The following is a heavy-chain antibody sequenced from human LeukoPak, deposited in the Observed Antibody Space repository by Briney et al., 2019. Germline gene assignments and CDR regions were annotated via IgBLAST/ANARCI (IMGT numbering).Heavy chain of an antibody. D-gene: IGHD4-17*01. CDR3: ARAPHDYGDLSQMDY. J-gene: IGHJ4*02. CDR1: GFTFSSYS. V-gene: IGHV3-21*01. CDR2: ISSSSSYI. Sequence: GGSLRLSCAASGFTFSSYSMNWVRQAPGKGLEWVSSISSSSSYIYYADSVKGRFTISRDNAKNSLYPQMNSLRAEDTAVYYCARAPHDYGDLSQMDYWGQGTVVTVSS.